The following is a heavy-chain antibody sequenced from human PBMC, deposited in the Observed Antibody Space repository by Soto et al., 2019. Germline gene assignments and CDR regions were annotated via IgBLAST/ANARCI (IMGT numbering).Heavy chain of an antibody. CDR1: GGSISSSSYY. CDR2: IYYSGST. CDR3: ASPLLRNFDWLLF. D-gene: IGHD3-9*01. J-gene: IGHJ4*02. Sequence: QLQLQESGPGLVKPSETLSLTCTVSGGSISSSSYYWGWIRQPPGKGLEWIGSIYYSGSTYYNPSLKSRVTISVDTSKNQFSLKLSSVTAADTAVYYCASPLLRNFDWLLFWGQGTLVTVSS. V-gene: IGHV4-39*01.